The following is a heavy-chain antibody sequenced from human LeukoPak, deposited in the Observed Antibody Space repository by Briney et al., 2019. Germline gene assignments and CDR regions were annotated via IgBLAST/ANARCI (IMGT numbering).Heavy chain of an antibody. CDR3: AKGNLVGAIRVYFDY. J-gene: IGHJ4*02. D-gene: IGHD1-26*01. Sequence: PGGSLRLSCAASGFTFDDYAMHWVRQAPGKGLEWVSGISWNSGSIAYADSVKGRFTISRDNAKNSLYLQMNSLRAEDTALYYCAKGNLVGAIRVYFDYWGQGTLVTVSS. CDR1: GFTFDDYA. V-gene: IGHV3-9*01. CDR2: ISWNSGSI.